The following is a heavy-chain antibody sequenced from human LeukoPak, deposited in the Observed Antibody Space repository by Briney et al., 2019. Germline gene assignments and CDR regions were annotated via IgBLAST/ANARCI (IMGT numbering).Heavy chain of an antibody. V-gene: IGHV4-59*08. D-gene: IGHD5-18*01. J-gene: IGHJ4*02. CDR2: IYYSGGT. CDR3: ARLRADSYGYFDY. CDR1: GGSISSYY. Sequence: SETLSLTCTVSGGSISSYYWSWLRQPPGKGLEWIGYIYYSGGTNYNSSLKSRVTISVDTSKNQFSLKLPSVTAADTAVYYCARLRADSYGYFDYWGLGTLVTVSS.